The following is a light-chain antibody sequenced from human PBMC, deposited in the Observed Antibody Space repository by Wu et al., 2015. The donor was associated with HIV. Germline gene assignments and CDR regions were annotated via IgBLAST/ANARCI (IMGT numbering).Light chain of an antibody. V-gene: IGKV3-20*01. CDR3: QQYASSPIT. CDR2: EAY. Sequence: ENVLMQSPGTLSVSPGERVTLFCNATQSVGSLGSNWLAWYQHKPGQSPRLLIYEAYKKAAGVSARFSGAGSGTDFSLTITRVEPDDSAIYFCQQYASSPITFGPGTRL. J-gene: IGKJ5*01. CDR1: QSVGSLGSN.